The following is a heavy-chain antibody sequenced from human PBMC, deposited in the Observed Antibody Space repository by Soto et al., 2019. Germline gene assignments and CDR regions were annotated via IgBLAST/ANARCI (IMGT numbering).Heavy chain of an antibody. J-gene: IGHJ1*01. CDR2: IIPIIGIA. D-gene: IGHD3-16*02. CDR1: GGTFSSYT. CDR3: AREDMITCGGVSVTPFQH. Sequence: QVQLVQSGAEVKKPGSSVQVSCKASGGTFSSYTISWLRQAPGQGLEWMGRIIPIIGIANYAQKFQGRVTITADKSTSTAYMELSSLRSEDTAVYYCAREDMITCGGVSVTPFQHCGQGTLVTVSS. V-gene: IGHV1-69*08.